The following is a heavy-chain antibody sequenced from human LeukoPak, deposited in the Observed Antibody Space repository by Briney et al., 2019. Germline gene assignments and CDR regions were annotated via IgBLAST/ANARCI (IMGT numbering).Heavy chain of an antibody. V-gene: IGHV3-30*04. D-gene: IGHD1-1*01. CDR1: GFTFSSYA. Sequence: GGSLRLSCAASGFTFSSYAMHWVRQAPGKGLEWVAVISYDGSNKYYADSVKGRFTISRDNSKNTLYLQMNSLRAEDTAVYYCAKDGVQGGDYWGQGTLVTVSS. J-gene: IGHJ4*02. CDR3: AKDGVQGGDY. CDR2: ISYDGSNK.